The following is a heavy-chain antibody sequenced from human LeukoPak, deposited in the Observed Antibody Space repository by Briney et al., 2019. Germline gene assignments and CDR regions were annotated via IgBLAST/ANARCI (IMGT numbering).Heavy chain of an antibody. CDR2: IYYSGST. CDR3: ARGDYYDSSGYYYENY. Sequence: SETLSLTCTVSGGSISSGDYHWSWIRQPPGKGLEWIGYIYYSGSTYYNPSLKSRVTISVDTSKNQFSLKLSSVTAADTAVYYCARGDYYDSSGYYYENYWGQGTLVTVSS. D-gene: IGHD3-22*01. J-gene: IGHJ4*02. CDR1: GGSISSGDYH. V-gene: IGHV4-30-4*01.